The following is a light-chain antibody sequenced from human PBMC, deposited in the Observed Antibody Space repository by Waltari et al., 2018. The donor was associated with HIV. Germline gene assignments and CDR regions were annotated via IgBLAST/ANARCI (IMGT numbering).Light chain of an antibody. Sequence: EIQMTQSPATLSVSPGERATLSCRASQNGNKHLAWYQQKLGQPPRLLIYDISTRAPGIPARFSAIGSGTEFTLTISSLQSEDFGVYYCQQYTYWPLTFGGGTKVEIQ. J-gene: IGKJ4*01. CDR1: QNGNKH. CDR3: QQYTYWPLT. V-gene: IGKV3-15*01. CDR2: DIS.